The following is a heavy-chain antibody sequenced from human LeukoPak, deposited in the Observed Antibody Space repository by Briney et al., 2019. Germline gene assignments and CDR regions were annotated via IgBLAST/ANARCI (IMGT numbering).Heavy chain of an antibody. J-gene: IGHJ6*03. CDR2: INHSGST. V-gene: IGHV4-34*01. CDR3: ARGRSGSWFYYYYYMDV. CDR1: GGSFSGYY. D-gene: IGHD6-13*01. Sequence: SETLSLTCAVYGGSFSGYYWSWIRQPPGKGLEWIGEINHSGSTNYNPSLKSRVTISVDTSKNQFSLKLSSVTAADTAVYYCARGRSGSWFYYYYYMDVWGKGTTVTVSS.